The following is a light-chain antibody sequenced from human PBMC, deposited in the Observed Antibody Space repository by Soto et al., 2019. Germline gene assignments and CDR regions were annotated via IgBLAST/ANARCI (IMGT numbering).Light chain of an antibody. V-gene: IGKV2-30*01. CDR1: QSLVYSDGNTY. CDR2: KVS. J-gene: IGKJ2*01. CDR3: MQATHWPRT. Sequence: DVVMTQSPLSLPVTLGQPASISCRSSQSLVYSDGNTYLNWFQQRPGQSPRRLTYKVSNRDSGVPDRFSGSGSGTDFALKISRVEADDVAVYYCMQATHWPRTFGQGAKLEIK.